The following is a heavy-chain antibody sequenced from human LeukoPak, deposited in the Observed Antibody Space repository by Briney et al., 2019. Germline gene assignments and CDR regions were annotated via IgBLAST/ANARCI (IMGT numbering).Heavy chain of an antibody. CDR3: ARVAHAMEMRLDYDSSGL. D-gene: IGHD3-22*01. CDR1: GYTFTSYG. Sequence: GASVKVSCKASGYTFTSYGISWVRQAPGQGLEWMGWISAYNGNTNYAQKLQGRVTMTTDTSTSTAYMELRSLRSDDTAVYYCARVAHAMEMRLDYDSSGLWGQGTLVTVSS. J-gene: IGHJ4*02. CDR2: ISAYNGNT. V-gene: IGHV1-18*01.